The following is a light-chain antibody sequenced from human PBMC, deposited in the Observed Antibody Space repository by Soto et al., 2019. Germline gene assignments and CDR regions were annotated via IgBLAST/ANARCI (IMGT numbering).Light chain of an antibody. J-gene: IGLJ2*01. Sequence: QSALTQPASVSGSPGQSITISCIGTSSDVGSYKLVSWYQQHPGKAPQVLIYEVSERPSGVSNRFSGSKSGNTASLTISGLQAEDEAEYYCCSYAGSRTHVLFGGGTKLTGL. CDR2: EVS. V-gene: IGLV2-23*02. CDR3: CSYAGSRTHVL. CDR1: SSDVGSYKL.